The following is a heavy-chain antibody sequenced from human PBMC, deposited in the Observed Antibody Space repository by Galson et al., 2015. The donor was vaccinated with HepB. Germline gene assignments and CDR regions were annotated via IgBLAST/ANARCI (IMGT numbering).Heavy chain of an antibody. D-gene: IGHD6-13*01. V-gene: IGHV3-48*01. J-gene: IGHJ4*02. Sequence: SLRLSCAASGFTFSSYSMNWVRQAPGKGLEWVSYISSSSSNIYYADSVKGRFTISRDNAKNSLYLQMNSLRAEDTAVFYCARDPHTSNWGFDYWGQGILVTVSS. CDR2: ISSSSSNI. CDR1: GFTFSSYS. CDR3: ARDPHTSNWGFDY.